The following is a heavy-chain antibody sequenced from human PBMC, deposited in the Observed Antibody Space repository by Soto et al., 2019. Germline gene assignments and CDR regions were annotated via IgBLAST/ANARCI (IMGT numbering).Heavy chain of an antibody. CDR2: ITGSGGNT. CDR3: AKAGGTAIVNWLDP. Sequence: PGGSLRLSCTASGFTFSTYAMSWVRQAPGKGLKWVSTITGSGGNTYYADYVKGQFTISRDNSKNTLYLQMNSLRAEDTAVYYCAKAGGTAIVNWLDPWGQGAPVTVSS. D-gene: IGHD5-18*01. V-gene: IGHV3-23*01. CDR1: GFTFSTYA. J-gene: IGHJ5*02.